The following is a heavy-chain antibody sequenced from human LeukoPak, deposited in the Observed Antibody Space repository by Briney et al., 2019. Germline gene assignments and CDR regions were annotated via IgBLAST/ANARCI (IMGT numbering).Heavy chain of an antibody. D-gene: IGHD3-10*01. V-gene: IGHV4-39*01. J-gene: IGHJ4*02. CDR1: GGSISSSSYY. CDR2: LYYSGST. CDR3: ARQGITMVRGVNFDY. Sequence: SETLSLTCTVSGGSISSSSYYWGWIRQPPGKGLEWIGSLYYSGSTYYNPSLKSRVTISVDTSKNQFSLKLSSVTAADTAVYYCARQGITMVRGVNFDYWGQGTLVTVSS.